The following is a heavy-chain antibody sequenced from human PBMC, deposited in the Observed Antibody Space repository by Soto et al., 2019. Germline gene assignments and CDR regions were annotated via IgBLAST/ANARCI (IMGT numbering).Heavy chain of an antibody. CDR3: VRDFTGVSCVSRYEY. V-gene: IGHV1-3*04. CDR1: GYIFTAYA. CDR2: IDIGSGNT. D-gene: IGHD3-9*01. Sequence: QVQLVQSGAEVKSPGASVKVSCGASGYIFTAYAIHWVRQAPGQRLEWLGWIDIGSGNTRYSQKFQGRVTIARDTSATTAFLELSSLTSEDTALYYCVRDFTGVSCVSRYEYWGQGTPVTVSS. J-gene: IGHJ4*02.